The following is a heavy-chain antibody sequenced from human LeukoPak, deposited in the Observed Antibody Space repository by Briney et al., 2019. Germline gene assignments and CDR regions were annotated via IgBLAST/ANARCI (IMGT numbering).Heavy chain of an antibody. CDR3: ARHDGYGSGRWDWFDP. Sequence: ASVKVSCKASGYTFNENYIHWVRQAPGQGLEWMGSLNPINGDTKYAHPFNGRVTMTMDTSISTVYMELKTLTSDDTAVYYCARHDGYGSGRWDWFDPWGQGTLVTASS. V-gene: IGHV1-2*07. J-gene: IGHJ5*02. D-gene: IGHD3-10*01. CDR1: GYTFNENY. CDR2: LNPINGDT.